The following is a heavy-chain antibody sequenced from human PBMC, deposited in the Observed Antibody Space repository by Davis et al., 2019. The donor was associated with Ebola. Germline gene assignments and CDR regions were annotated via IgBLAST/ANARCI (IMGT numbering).Heavy chain of an antibody. CDR1: GYTFTSHA. V-gene: IGHV1-3*01. J-gene: IGHJ3*02. D-gene: IGHD1-26*01. CDR2: INAVNGDT. CDR3: ARTSIVGTTTTASDI. Sequence: ASVKVSCKASGYTFTSHAIHWVRQAPGQRLEWMGWINAVNGDTFYSQKFQARVTMTTDTSTGTAYMELRSLRSDDTAVYFCARTSIVGTTTTASDIWGQGTMVTVSS.